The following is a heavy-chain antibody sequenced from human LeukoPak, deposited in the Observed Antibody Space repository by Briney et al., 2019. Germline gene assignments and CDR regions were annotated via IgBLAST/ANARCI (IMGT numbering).Heavy chain of an antibody. CDR1: GFSFSSYS. J-gene: IGHJ4*02. CDR2: ISRSSSDI. V-gene: IGHV3-21*01. Sequence: GGSLRLSCAASGFSFSSYSMSWVRQAPGKGLAWVSFISRSSSDIYHADSVKGRFTISRDNAKNSLYLQMNSLRAEDTAVYYCARDLPAAVDWGQGTLVTVSS. CDR3: ARDLPAAVD. D-gene: IGHD2-2*01.